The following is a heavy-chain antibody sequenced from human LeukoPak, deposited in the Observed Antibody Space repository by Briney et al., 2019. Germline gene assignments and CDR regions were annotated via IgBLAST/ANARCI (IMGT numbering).Heavy chain of an antibody. J-gene: IGHJ4*02. CDR1: GGTFSSYA. V-gene: IGHV1-69*06. D-gene: IGHD6-19*01. Sequence: ASVKVSCKASGGTFSSYAISWVRQAPGQGLEWMGGIIPIFGTANYAQKFQGRVTITADKSTSTAYMELSSLRSEDTAVYYCARGRPASRIAVAGTITYWGQGTLVTVSS. CDR2: IIPIFGTA. CDR3: ARGRPASRIAVAGTITY.